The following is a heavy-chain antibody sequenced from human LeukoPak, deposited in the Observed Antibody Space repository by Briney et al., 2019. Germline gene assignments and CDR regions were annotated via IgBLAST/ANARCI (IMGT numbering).Heavy chain of an antibody. CDR1: GFTFSSYG. D-gene: IGHD3-9*01. CDR3: AKENYDVLTGLGNWFGP. Sequence: SGGSLRLSCEASGFTFSSYGIHWVRQAPGEGLEWVAFMRFDGSNKHYADSVRGRFTLSSDNSKNTLFLQMNSLRTEDTAVYYCAKENYDVLTGLGNWFGPWGRGTLVTVSS. CDR2: MRFDGSNK. J-gene: IGHJ5*02. V-gene: IGHV3-30*02.